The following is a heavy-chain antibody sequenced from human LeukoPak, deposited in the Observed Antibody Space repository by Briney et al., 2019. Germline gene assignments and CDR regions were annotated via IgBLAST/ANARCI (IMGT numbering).Heavy chain of an antibody. CDR1: GFTFSTSW. V-gene: IGHV3-74*01. J-gene: IGHJ4*02. CDR3: ARALGSYSDY. CDR2: INDDGSSI. Sequence: GGSLRLSCAGSGFTFSTSWMHWVRQAPGKALVWVSRINDDGSSINYADSVKGRFTISRDNAKNTLYLHMSSLRAEDTAVYYCARALGSYSDYWGQGTLVSVSS. D-gene: IGHD1-26*01.